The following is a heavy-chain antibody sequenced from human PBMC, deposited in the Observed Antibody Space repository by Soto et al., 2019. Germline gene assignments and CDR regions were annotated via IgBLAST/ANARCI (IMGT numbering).Heavy chain of an antibody. CDR3: AAEGPDGSGSYSY. J-gene: IGHJ4*02. Sequence: SVKVSCKASGFTFTSSAVQWVRQARGQRLEWIGWIVVGSGNTNYAQKFQERVTITRDMSTSTAYMELSSLRSEDTAVYYCAAEGPDGSGSYSYWGQGTLVTVSS. D-gene: IGHD3-10*01. V-gene: IGHV1-58*01. CDR1: GFTFTSSA. CDR2: IVVGSGNT.